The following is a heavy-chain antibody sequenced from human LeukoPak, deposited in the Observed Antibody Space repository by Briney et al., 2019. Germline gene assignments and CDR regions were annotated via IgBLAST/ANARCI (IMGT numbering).Heavy chain of an antibody. D-gene: IGHD2-2*02. CDR3: ARRRVVPAAIPGITGTTFDP. CDR1: GGTFSSYA. Sequence: ASVKVSCKXSGGTFSSYAISWVRQAPGQGLEWMGGIIPIFGTANYAQKFQGRVTITADESTSTAYMELSSLRSEDTAVYYCARRRVVPAAIPGITGTTFDPWGQGTLVTVSS. CDR2: IIPIFGTA. J-gene: IGHJ5*02. V-gene: IGHV1-69*01.